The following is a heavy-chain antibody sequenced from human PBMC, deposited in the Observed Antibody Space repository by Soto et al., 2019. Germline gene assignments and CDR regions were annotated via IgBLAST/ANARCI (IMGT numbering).Heavy chain of an antibody. D-gene: IGHD2-15*01. V-gene: IGHV4-34*01. Sequence: QVQLQQWGAGLLKPSETLSLTCAVNGGSFTGYYWSWVRQPPGKGLEWIGEIKDGGSTNYSPSLRRRVTIPADTSKKQFSLKVTSVTAADTAVYYCARGQEGVVATHWDQGTLVTVSS. CDR1: GGSFTGYY. CDR3: ARGQEGVVATH. CDR2: IKDGGST. J-gene: IGHJ4*02.